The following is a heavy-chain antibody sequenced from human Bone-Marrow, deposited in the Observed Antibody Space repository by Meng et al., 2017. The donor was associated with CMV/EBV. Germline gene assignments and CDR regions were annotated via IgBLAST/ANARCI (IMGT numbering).Heavy chain of an antibody. J-gene: IGHJ6*02. V-gene: IGHV3-30*04. CDR1: GFTFSSYA. Sequence: GESLKISCAASGFTFSSYAMHWVRQAPGKGLEWVAVISYDGSNKYYADSVKGRFTISRDNSKNTLYLQMNSLRAEDTAVYYCSRDPGRFLEYYYGMDVWGQGTTVTVSS. CDR3: SRDPGRFLEYYYGMDV. CDR2: ISYDGSNK. D-gene: IGHD3-3*01.